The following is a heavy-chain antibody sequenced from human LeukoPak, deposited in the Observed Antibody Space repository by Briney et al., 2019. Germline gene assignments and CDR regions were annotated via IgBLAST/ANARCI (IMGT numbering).Heavy chain of an antibody. V-gene: IGHV3-30*18. CDR2: ISYDGSNK. CDR1: GFTFSSYG. CDR3: AKGTGYSSSWSKSTYYDSSGYEDY. Sequence: GGSLRLSCAASGFTFSSYGMHWVRQAPGKGLEWVAVISYDGSNKYYADSVKGRFTISRDNSKNTLYLQMNSLRAEDTAVYYCAKGTGYSSSWSKSTYYDSSGYEDYWGQGTLVTVSS. D-gene: IGHD3-22*01. J-gene: IGHJ4*02.